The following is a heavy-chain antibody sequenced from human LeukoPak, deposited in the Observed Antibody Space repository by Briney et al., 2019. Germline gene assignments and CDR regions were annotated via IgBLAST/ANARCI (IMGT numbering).Heavy chain of an antibody. CDR1: GGAFSSYA. CDR3: AELAAHYYDSSGYYYGWFDP. D-gene: IGHD3-22*01. Sequence: SVKVSCKASGGAFSSYAISWVRQAPGQGLEWMGRIIPILGIANYAQKFQGRVTITADKSTSTAYMELSSLRSEDTAVYYCAELAAHYYDSSGYYYGWFDPWGQGTLVTVSS. CDR2: IIPILGIA. V-gene: IGHV1-69*04. J-gene: IGHJ5*02.